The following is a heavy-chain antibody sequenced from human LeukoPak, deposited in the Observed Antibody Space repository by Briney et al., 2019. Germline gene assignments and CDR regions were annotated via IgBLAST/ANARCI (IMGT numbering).Heavy chain of an antibody. J-gene: IGHJ3*02. D-gene: IGHD2-21*01. CDR1: GFTFSSYS. Sequence: PGGSLRLSCAASGFTFSSYSMNWVRQAPGKGLEWVSSISSSSSYIYYADSVKGRFTISRDNAKNSLYLQMNSLRAEDTAVYYCAKYYSIFVAFDIWGQGTMVTVSS. CDR2: ISSSSSYI. V-gene: IGHV3-21*01. CDR3: AKYYSIFVAFDI.